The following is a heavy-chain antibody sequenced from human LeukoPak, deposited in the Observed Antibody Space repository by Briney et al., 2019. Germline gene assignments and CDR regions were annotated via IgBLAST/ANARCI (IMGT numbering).Heavy chain of an antibody. Sequence: SETLSLTCTVSGGFISSYYWSWIRQPPGKGLEWIGYIYYSGSTNYNPSLKSRVTISVDTSKNQFPLKLSSVTAADTAVYYCARHDSSGPNFDYWGQGTLVTVSS. CDR3: ARHDSSGPNFDY. J-gene: IGHJ4*02. CDR2: IYYSGST. V-gene: IGHV4-59*08. D-gene: IGHD3-22*01. CDR1: GGFISSYY.